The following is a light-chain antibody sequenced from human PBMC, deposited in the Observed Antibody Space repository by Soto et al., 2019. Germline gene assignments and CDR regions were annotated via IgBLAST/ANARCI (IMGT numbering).Light chain of an antibody. CDR3: CSYAGSSTFVYV. J-gene: IGLJ1*01. V-gene: IGLV2-23*03. CDR1: SSDVGSYNL. Sequence: QSALTQPASVSGSPGQSITISCTGTSSDVGSYNLVSWYQQHPGKAPKLMIYEGSKRPSGVSNRFSGSKSGNTASLTISGLQAEDDADYNCCSYAGSSTFVYVFGTGTKVT. CDR2: EGS.